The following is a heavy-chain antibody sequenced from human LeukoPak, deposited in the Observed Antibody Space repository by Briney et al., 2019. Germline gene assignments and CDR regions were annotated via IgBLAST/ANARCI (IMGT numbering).Heavy chain of an antibody. D-gene: IGHD4-17*01. CDR1: GGSISSYY. CDR3: ARGALSSRFSYGDYDQYYFDY. Sequence: SETLSLTCTVSGGSISSYYWSWIRQPPGKGLEWIGYIYYSGSTNYNPSLKSRVTISVDTSKNQFSLKLSSVTAADTAVYYCARGALSSRFSYGDYDQYYFDYWGQGTLVTVPS. CDR2: IYYSGST. J-gene: IGHJ4*02. V-gene: IGHV4-59*12.